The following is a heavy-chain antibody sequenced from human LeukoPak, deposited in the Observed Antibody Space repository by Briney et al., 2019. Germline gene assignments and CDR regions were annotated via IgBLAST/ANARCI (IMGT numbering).Heavy chain of an antibody. CDR1: GFTFDDYA. J-gene: IGHJ4*02. CDR2: ISWNSGSI. Sequence: GRSLRLSCAASGFTFDDYAMHWVRQAPGKGLEWVSGISWNSGSIGYADSVEGRFTISRDNAKNSLYLQMNSLRAEDTALYYCAKESSSWYFDYWGQGTLVTVPS. CDR3: AKESSSWYFDY. V-gene: IGHV3-9*01. D-gene: IGHD6-13*01.